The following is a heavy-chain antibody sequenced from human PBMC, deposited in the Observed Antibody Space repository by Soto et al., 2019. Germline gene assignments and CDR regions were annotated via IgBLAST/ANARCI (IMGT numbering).Heavy chain of an antibody. D-gene: IGHD2-21*02. CDR3: AKDSTVVVTAIGSWYFDF. V-gene: IGHV3-30*18. J-gene: IGHJ2*01. Sequence: QVQLVESGGGVVQPGRSLRLSCAASGFTFSSYGMHWVRQAPGKGLEWVAVISYDGSNKYYADSVKGRFTISRDNSKNTLYLQSNSLRAEDTAVYYCAKDSTVVVTAIGSWYFDFWGRGTLVTVSS. CDR1: GFTFSSYG. CDR2: ISYDGSNK.